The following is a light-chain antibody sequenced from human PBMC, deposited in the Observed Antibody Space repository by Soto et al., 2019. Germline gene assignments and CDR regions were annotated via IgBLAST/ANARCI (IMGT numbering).Light chain of an antibody. J-gene: IGLJ2*01. CDR2: DVS. CDR3: SSYTTISTVV. CDR1: SSDVGIYNY. V-gene: IGLV2-14*01. Sequence: QSALTQPASVSGSPGQSITISCTGTSSDVGIYNYVSWHQQHPGKAPKVLIYDVSNRPSGVSNRFSGSKSGNTASLTISGLQAEDEADYYCSSYTTISTVVFGGGTKLTVL.